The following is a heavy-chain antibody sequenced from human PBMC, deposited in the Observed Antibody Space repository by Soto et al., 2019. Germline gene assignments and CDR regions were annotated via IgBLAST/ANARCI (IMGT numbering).Heavy chain of an antibody. D-gene: IGHD3-3*01. CDR3: AKFFWSGQADYYGMDV. CDR1: GFTFSGSA. CDR2: IRSKANSYAT. J-gene: IGHJ6*02. Sequence: GGSLRLSCAASGFTFSGSAMHWVRQASGKGLEWVGRIRSKANSYATAFAASVKGRFTISRDDSKNTLYLQMNSLRAEDTAVFYCAKFFWSGQADYYGMDVWGQGTTVTVSS. V-gene: IGHV3-73*01.